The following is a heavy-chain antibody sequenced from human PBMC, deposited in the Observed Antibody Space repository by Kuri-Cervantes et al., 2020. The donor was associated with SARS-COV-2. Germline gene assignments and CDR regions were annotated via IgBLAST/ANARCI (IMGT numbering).Heavy chain of an antibody. D-gene: IGHD6-6*01. J-gene: IGHJ4*02. CDR1: GFTFDDYA. CDR2: ISWNSGSI. Sequence: GGSLRLSCAASGFTFDDYAMHWVRQAPGKGLEWVSGISWNSGSIGYADSVKGRSTISRDSAKNSLYLQMNSLRAEDTAVYYCARDSGSSSIRGYFDYWGQGTLVTVSS. CDR3: ARDSGSSSIRGYFDY. V-gene: IGHV3-9*01.